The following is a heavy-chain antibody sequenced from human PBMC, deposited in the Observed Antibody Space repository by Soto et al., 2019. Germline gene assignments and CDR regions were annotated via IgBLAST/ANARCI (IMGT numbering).Heavy chain of an antibody. V-gene: IGHV4-59*12. CDR1: GGSISSYY. CDR2: ISYSGST. CDR3: ARYRGTYYVY. Sequence: QVHLQESGPGLVKPSETLSLTCTVSGGSISSYYWTWIRQPPGKGLEWIGFISYSGSTSYNPSLKSRVNISVETAKKQFSPRLSSVTAADTGVYYCARYRGTYYVYWGQGALVTVSS. D-gene: IGHD1-26*01. J-gene: IGHJ4*02.